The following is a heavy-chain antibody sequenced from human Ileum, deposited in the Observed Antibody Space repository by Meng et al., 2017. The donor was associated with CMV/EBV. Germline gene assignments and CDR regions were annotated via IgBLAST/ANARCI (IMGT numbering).Heavy chain of an antibody. CDR1: GFTVKSNY. Sequence: VAAGWALCPRGGSLRLSLLASGFTVKSNYMGWVRQAPGKGLEGVSEIYAGGSTNYADSVKGRFIISRDNSKNTLYLQMNSLRADDTAVYYCASPQLGVTKESDYWGQGTLVTVSS. V-gene: IGHV3-66*01. CDR2: IYAGGST. D-gene: IGHD7-27*01. CDR3: ASPQLGVTKESDY. J-gene: IGHJ4*02.